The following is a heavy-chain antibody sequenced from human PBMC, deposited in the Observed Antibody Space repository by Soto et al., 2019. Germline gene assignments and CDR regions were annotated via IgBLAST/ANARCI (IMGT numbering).Heavy chain of an antibody. CDR3: AKDRVTTVTTFFNY. V-gene: IGHV3-23*01. CDR1: GFTCSSYA. Sequence: VGSLRLSCAASGFTCSSYAMSWVRQAPGKGLEWVSAISGSGGSTYYADSVKGRFTISRDNSKNTLYLQMNSLRAEDTAVYYCAKDRVTTVTTFFNYWGQGTLVTVS. CDR2: ISGSGGST. J-gene: IGHJ4*02. D-gene: IGHD4-17*01.